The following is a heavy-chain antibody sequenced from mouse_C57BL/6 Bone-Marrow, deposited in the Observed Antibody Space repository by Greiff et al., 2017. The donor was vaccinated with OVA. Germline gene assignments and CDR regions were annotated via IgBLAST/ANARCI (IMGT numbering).Heavy chain of an antibody. D-gene: IGHD1-1*01. V-gene: IGHV14-4*01. J-gene: IGHJ1*03. CDR3: TTTVYFDV. CDR2: LDPENGDT. CDR1: GFNIKDYY. Sequence: VQLQQSGAELVRPGASVKLSCTASGFNIKDYYMHWVKQRPEQGLEWIGWLDPENGDTEYASKFKGKATITADTSSNTAYLQLSSLTSEDTAVYYCTTTVYFDVWGTGTTVTVSS.